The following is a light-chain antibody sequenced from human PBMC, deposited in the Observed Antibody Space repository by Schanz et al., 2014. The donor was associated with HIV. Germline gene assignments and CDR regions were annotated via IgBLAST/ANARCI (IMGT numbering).Light chain of an antibody. J-gene: IGKJ2*01. V-gene: IGKV1-5*03. CDR2: EAS. CDR1: QSISEW. CDR3: LQYNDDVYT. Sequence: DIQMTQSPSTLSASVGDRITISCRASQSISEWLAWYQQRPGQAPNLLISEASILESGVPSRFSGSGSGTEFTLTISSLQPDDFATYYCLQYNDDVYTFGQGTKLEIK.